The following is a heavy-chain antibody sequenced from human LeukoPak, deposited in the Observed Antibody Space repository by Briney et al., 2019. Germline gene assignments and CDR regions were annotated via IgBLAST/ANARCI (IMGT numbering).Heavy chain of an antibody. CDR2: ISYDGSNK. CDR1: GFTFSSYA. CDR3: ARVSTVTTFYYYYGMDV. D-gene: IGHD4-17*01. J-gene: IGHJ6*02. V-gene: IGHV3-30-3*01. Sequence: GSLRLSCAASGFTFSSYAMHWVRQAPGKGLEWVAVISYDGSNKYYADSVKGRFTISRDNSKNTLYLQMNSLRAKDTAVYYCARVSTVTTFYYYYGMDVWGQGTTVTVSS.